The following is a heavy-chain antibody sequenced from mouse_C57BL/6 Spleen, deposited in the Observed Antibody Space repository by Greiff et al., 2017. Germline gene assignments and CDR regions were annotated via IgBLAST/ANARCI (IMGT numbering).Heavy chain of an antibody. D-gene: IGHD1-1*01. J-gene: IGHJ2*01. CDR1: GFTFSSYA. Sequence: EVMLVESGEGLVKPGGSLKLSCAASGFTFSSYAMSWVRQTPEKRLEWVAYISSGGDYIYYADTVKGRFTISRDNARNTLYLQMSSLKSEDTAMYYCTRGDYYGRGVDYWGQGTTLTVSS. CDR2: ISSGGDYI. V-gene: IGHV5S21*01. CDR3: TRGDYYGRGVDY.